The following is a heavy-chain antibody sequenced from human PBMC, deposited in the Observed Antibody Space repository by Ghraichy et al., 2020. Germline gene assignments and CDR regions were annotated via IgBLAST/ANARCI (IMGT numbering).Heavy chain of an antibody. Sequence: GESLNISCKGSGYSFTSYWIGWVRQMPGKGLEWMGIIYPGDSDTRYSPSFQGQVTISADKSISTAYLQWSSLKASDTAMYYCARSGDFWSGYSPFDYWGQGTLVTVSS. CDR3: ARSGDFWSGYSPFDY. D-gene: IGHD3-3*01. V-gene: IGHV5-51*01. CDR1: GYSFTSYW. CDR2: IYPGDSDT. J-gene: IGHJ4*02.